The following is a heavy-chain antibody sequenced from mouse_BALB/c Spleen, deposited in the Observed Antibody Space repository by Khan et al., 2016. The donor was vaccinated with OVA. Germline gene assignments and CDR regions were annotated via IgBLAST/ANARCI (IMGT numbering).Heavy chain of an antibody. CDR3: ARSYDGAWFAY. CDR1: GYTFSDYV. Sequence: QVRLQQSGPELVKPGASVQMSCKASGYTFSDYVISWVKLRAGQGLEWIGEIYPGSGSAYYNEKFKGKATLTADKSSNTAYMQLSSLTSEDSAVYFCARSYDGAWFAYWGQGTLVTVS. D-gene: IGHD1-1*01. J-gene: IGHJ3*01. V-gene: IGHV1-77*01. CDR2: IYPGSGSA.